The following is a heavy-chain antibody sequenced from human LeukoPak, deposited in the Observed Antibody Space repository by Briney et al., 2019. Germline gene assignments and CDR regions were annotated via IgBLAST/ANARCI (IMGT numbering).Heavy chain of an antibody. V-gene: IGHV3-53*01. Sequence: PGGSLRLSCTVSGFTFSSNSMSWARQAPGKGLEWVSFIYSGGNTHYSDSVKGRFTISRDNSKNTLYLQMNSLSAEDTAVYYCARRAGEYSHPYDYWGQGTLVTVSS. CDR1: GFTFSSNS. CDR2: IYSGGNT. D-gene: IGHD4-17*01. CDR3: ARRAGEYSHPYDY. J-gene: IGHJ4*02.